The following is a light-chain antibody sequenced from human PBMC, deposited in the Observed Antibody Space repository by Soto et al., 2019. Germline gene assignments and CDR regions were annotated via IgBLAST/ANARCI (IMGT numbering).Light chain of an antibody. J-gene: IGKJ5*01. CDR2: AAS. V-gene: IGKV1-6*01. CDR1: QGIRND. CDR3: QQRSNWPPIT. Sequence: AIQMTQSPSSVSASVGDRVTITCRASQGIRNDLGWYQQKPGKAPKLLIYAASSLQSGVPSRFSGSGSGTDFTLTISSLQPEDFATYYCQQRSNWPPITFGQGTRLEIK.